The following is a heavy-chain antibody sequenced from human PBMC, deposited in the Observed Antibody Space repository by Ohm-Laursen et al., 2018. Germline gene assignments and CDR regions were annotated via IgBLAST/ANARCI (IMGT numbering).Heavy chain of an antibody. J-gene: IGHJ4*02. CDR3: AKIKGQWLSMYYFDY. CDR1: GFTFSSYA. V-gene: IGHV3-23*01. D-gene: IGHD3-22*01. Sequence: SLRLSCAASGFTFSSYAVSWVRQAPGKGLEWVSGISGSGGSTFYADSVKGRFTISRDDSKDTLYLQMNSLRAEDTAVYYCAKIKGQWLSMYYFDYWGQGTLVTVSS. CDR2: ISGSGGST.